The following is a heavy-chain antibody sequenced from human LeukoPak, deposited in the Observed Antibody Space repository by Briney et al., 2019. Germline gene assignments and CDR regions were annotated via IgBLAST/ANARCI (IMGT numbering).Heavy chain of an antibody. Sequence: GGSLRLSCAASGFTFSSYSMNWVRQAPGKGLEWVSYISSSSTIYYADSVKGRFTISRDNAKNSLYLQMNSLRAEDTAVYYCARDGDYDFWSGYSRWFDPWGQGTLVTVSS. CDR3: ARDGDYDFWSGYSRWFDP. D-gene: IGHD3-3*01. V-gene: IGHV3-48*01. J-gene: IGHJ5*02. CDR1: GFTFSSYS. CDR2: ISSSSTI.